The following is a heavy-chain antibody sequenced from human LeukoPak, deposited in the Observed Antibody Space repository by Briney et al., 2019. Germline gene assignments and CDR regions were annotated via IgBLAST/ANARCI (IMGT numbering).Heavy chain of an antibody. CDR3: ARVDGYSYGYGLDPLLDY. CDR1: GYTFTGYY. CDR2: INPNSGGT. V-gene: IGHV1-2*02. Sequence: ASVKVSCKASGYTFTGYYMHWVRQAPGQGLEWMGWINPNSGGTNYAQKFQGRVTMTRDTSISTAYMELSRLRSDDTAVYYCARVDGYSYGYGLDPLLDYWGQGTLVTVSS. J-gene: IGHJ4*02. D-gene: IGHD5-18*01.